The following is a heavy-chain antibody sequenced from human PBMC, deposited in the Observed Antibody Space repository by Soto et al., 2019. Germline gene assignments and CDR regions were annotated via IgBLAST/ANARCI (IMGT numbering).Heavy chain of an antibody. D-gene: IGHD6-13*01. J-gene: IGHJ4*02. Sequence: GGSLRLSCAASGFTFSSYAMTWVRQAPGKGLEWVSSIGSTGFDTYHADSVKGRFTISRDNSRSTLYLQMTSLRAEDTALYYCATLKSAAHFDYWGQGTLVTVSS. CDR3: ATLKSAAHFDY. V-gene: IGHV3-23*01. CDR2: IGSTGFDT. CDR1: GFTFSSYA.